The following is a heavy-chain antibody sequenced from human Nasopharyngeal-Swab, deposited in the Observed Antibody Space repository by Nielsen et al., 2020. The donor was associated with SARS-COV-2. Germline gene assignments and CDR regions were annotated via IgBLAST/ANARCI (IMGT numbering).Heavy chain of an antibody. CDR3: AKVHTEFHIWTSNFDY. D-gene: IGHD2-21*01. J-gene: IGHJ4*02. CDR2: ISWNSGSI. V-gene: IGHV3-9*01. Sequence: GGFLRLSCAASGFTFDDYAMHWVRQAPGKGLEWVSGISWNSGSIGYADSVKGRFTISRDNAKNSLYLQMNSLRAEDTALYYCAKVHTEFHIWTSNFDYWGQGTLVTVSS. CDR1: GFTFDDYA.